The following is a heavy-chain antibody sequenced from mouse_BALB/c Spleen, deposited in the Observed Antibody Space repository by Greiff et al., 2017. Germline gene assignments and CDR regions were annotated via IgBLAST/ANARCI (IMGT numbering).Heavy chain of an antibody. CDR3: ARSYYRYPWFAY. V-gene: IGHV5-12-1*01. CDR1: GFAFSSYD. D-gene: IGHD2-14*01. J-gene: IGHJ3*01. Sequence: EVKVVESGGGLVKPGGSLKLSCAASGFAFSSYDMSWVRQTPEKRLEWVAYISSGGGSTYYPDTVKGRFTISRDNAKNTLYLQMSSLKSEDTAMYYCARSYYRYPWFAYWGQGTLVTVSA. CDR2: ISSGGGST.